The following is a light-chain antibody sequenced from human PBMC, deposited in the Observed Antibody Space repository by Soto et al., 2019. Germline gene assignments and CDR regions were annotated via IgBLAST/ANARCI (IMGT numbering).Light chain of an antibody. J-gene: IGKJ2*01. CDR3: LQTYSTPYT. Sequence: IHMTQSPSSLSASVGDRITVTCRASQRITTYVNWYQLKPGEAPKLLISTSGTLQRGVPSRFSGSGSGTDFTLTITRLQPADFATYFCLQTYSTPYTFGQGTKLEIK. V-gene: IGKV1-39*01. CDR1: QRITTY. CDR2: TSG.